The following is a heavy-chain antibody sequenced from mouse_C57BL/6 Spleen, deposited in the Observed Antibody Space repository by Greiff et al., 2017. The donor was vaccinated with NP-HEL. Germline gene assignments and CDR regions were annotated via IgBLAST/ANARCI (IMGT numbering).Heavy chain of an antibody. D-gene: IGHD2-4*01. CDR3: ASIYYDYDAGAMDY. V-gene: IGHV2-9-1*01. CDR2: IWTGGGT. Sequence: QVQLKESGPGLVAPSQSLSITCTVSGFSLTSYAISWVRQPPGKGLEWLGVIWTGGGTNYNSALKSRLSISKDHSKSQVFLKMNSLQTDDTARYYCASIYYDYDAGAMDYWGQGTSVTVSS. J-gene: IGHJ4*01. CDR1: GFSLTSYA.